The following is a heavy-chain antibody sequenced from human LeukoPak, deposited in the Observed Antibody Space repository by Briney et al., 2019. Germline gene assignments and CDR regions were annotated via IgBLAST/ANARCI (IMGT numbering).Heavy chain of an antibody. D-gene: IGHD6-6*01. CDR1: GGSISSHY. CDR2: IYYSGST. Sequence: SETLSLTCTVSGGSISSHYWSWIRQPPGKGLEWIGYIYYSGSTNYNPSLKSRVTISVDTSKNQFSPKLSSVTAADTAVYYCARGWGSSIAARYYFDYWGQGTLVTVSS. CDR3: ARGWGSSIAARYYFDY. J-gene: IGHJ4*02. V-gene: IGHV4-59*11.